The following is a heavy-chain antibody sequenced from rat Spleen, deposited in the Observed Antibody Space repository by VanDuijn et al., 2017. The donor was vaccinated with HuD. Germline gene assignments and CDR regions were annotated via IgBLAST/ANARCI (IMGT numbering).Heavy chain of an antibody. CDR3: ARHMANPYYVMDA. CDR1: GFTFSNYY. V-gene: IGHV5-29*01. J-gene: IGHJ2*01. Sequence: EVQLVESGGGLVQPGRSLKLSCAASGFTFSNYYMAWVRQAPTKGLEWVATINYDGSRTDYRDSVKGRFTISRDKAKSTLYLQMNSLRSEDTATYYWARHMANPYYVMDAWGQGVMVTVSS. D-gene: IGHD1-12*01. CDR2: INYDGSRT.